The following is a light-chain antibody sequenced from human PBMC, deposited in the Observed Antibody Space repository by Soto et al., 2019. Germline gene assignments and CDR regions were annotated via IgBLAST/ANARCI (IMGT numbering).Light chain of an antibody. V-gene: IGLV1-40*03. J-gene: IGLJ2*01. CDR1: SSNVGAGYD. CDR3: QSYDITLSGVV. Sequence: QAVVTQPPSLSGAPGQRVTISCIGNSSNVGAGYDVHWYRQLPGTAPKLLIYANINRPSGVPDRFSGSKSGASASLAITGLQAGDEADYYCQSYDITLSGVVFGGGTKLTVL. CDR2: ANI.